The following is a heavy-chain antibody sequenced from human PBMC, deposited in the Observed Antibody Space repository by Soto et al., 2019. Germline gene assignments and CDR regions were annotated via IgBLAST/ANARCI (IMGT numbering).Heavy chain of an antibody. J-gene: IGHJ6*02. CDR2: IVVGSGNT. V-gene: IGHV1-58*02. CDR1: GFTFTSSA. D-gene: IGHD3-9*01. Sequence: GASVKVSCKASGFTFTSSAMQWVRQARGQRLEWIGWIVVGSGNTNYAQKFQERVTITRDMSTSTAYMELSSLRSEDTAVYYCAADWFRYFDWHPYGMDVWGQGTTVTVSS. CDR3: AADWFRYFDWHPYGMDV.